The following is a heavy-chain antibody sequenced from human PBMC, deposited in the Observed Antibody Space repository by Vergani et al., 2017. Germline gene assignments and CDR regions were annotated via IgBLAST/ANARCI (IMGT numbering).Heavy chain of an antibody. V-gene: IGHV1-2*02. CDR1: GYTFTGYY. Sequence: QVQLVQSGAEVKKPGASVKVSCKASGYTFTGYYMHWVRQAPGQGLEWMGWINPNSGGTNYAQKFQGRVTMTRDTSISTAYMELSRLRSDDTAVYYCAKDNTELLLWFENWFDPWGQGTLVTVSS. CDR3: AKDNTELLLWFENWFDP. J-gene: IGHJ5*02. D-gene: IGHD3-10*01. CDR2: INPNSGGT.